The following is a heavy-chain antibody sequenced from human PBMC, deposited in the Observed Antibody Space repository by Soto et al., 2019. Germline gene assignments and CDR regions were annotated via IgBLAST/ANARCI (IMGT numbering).Heavy chain of an antibody. CDR3: AKDQSGAADI. CDR1: GASIRTYS. J-gene: IGHJ3*02. Sequence: QVQLQESGPGLVEPSETLSLTCTVSGASIRTYSWSWIRQSAGKGLEWIGHMYTNGRTNYIPSLKSRITMSVDTSKNQFSLNLKFVTAADTAVYFCAKDQSGAADICGQGTMVTVS. CDR2: MYTNGRT. V-gene: IGHV4-4*07. D-gene: IGHD7-27*01.